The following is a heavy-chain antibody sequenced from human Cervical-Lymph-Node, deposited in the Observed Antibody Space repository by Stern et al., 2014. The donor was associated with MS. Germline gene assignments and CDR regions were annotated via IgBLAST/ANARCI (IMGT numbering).Heavy chain of an antibody. J-gene: IGHJ4*02. CDR1: GFSFSDYF. CDR3: VRGLGSYEDS. D-gene: IGHD3-10*01. CDR2: SSSSGDLI. Sequence: VHLVESGGGLVKPGGSLRLSCAASGFSFSDYFMTWVRQAPGQGLEWLSGSSSSGDLIHYGDSVRGRFTISRDNAKNSLDLQMNSLRVEDTAVYYCVRGLGSYEDSWGQGTLVTVSS. V-gene: IGHV3-11*01.